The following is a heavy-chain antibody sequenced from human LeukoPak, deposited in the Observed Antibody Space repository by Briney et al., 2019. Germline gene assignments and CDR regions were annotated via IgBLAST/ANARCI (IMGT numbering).Heavy chain of an antibody. CDR1: GGSIGTYY. V-gene: IGHV4-59*08. CDR2: IYVTGD. CDR3: ARHIGGGIEDMDV. Sequence: SETLSLTCTVSGGSIGTYYWSWVRQSPGKGLEWIGYIYVTGDRYNPYLQSRVTISVDTSRNQFFLKMSSVTAADTAVYYCARHIGGGIEDMDVWGKGTKVTVSS. D-gene: IGHD3-16*02. J-gene: IGHJ6*03.